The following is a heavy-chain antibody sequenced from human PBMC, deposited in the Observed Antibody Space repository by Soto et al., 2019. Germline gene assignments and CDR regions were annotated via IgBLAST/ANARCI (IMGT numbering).Heavy chain of an antibody. V-gene: IGHV3-23*01. J-gene: IGHJ6*02. CDR2: ISGSGGST. CDR1: GFAFSSYA. Sequence: GGSLRLSCAASGFAFSSYAMSWVRQAPGKGLEWISAISGSGGSTYYADSVKGRLTISRDNSKNTLYVQMDSLRVEDTAVYYCARDGQSLAPYALDVWGQGTPVTVSS. D-gene: IGHD6-19*01. CDR3: ARDGQSLAPYALDV.